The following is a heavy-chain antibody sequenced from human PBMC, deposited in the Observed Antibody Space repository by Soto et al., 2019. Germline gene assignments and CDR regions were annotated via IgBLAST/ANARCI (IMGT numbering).Heavy chain of an antibody. Sequence: SGPTLVKPTQTLTLTCTFSGFSLSTSGVGVGWIRQPPGKALEWLALIYWDDDTRYSPSLKTRLTITKDTSKNQVVLTMTNMGPVDTATFYCAHSSIGVSGLDAFDIWGQGTRVTVSS. CDR2: IYWDDDT. CDR1: GFSLSTSGVG. V-gene: IGHV2-5*02. CDR3: AHSSIGVSGLDAFDI. J-gene: IGHJ3*02. D-gene: IGHD6-13*01.